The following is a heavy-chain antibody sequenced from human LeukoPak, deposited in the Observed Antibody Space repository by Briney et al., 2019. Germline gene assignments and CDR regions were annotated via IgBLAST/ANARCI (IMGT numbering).Heavy chain of an antibody. CDR3: AKKAGQLWLPSDAFDI. D-gene: IGHD5-18*01. J-gene: IGHJ3*02. CDR1: GFTFSSYA. CDR2: ISGSGGST. Sequence: GGSLRLSCAASGFTFSSYAMSWVRQAPGKGLEWVSAISGSGGSTYYADSVKGRFTISRDNSKNTLYLHMNSLRAEDTAVCYCAKKAGQLWLPSDAFDIWGQGTMVTVSS. V-gene: IGHV3-23*01.